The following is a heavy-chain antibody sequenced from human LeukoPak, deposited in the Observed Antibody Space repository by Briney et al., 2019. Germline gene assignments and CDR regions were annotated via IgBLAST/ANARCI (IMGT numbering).Heavy chain of an antibody. CDR2: IYSGGST. D-gene: IGHD5/OR15-5a*01. CDR1: GVTVSSNY. V-gene: IGHV3-53*01. CDR3: ARDKGSVGATDY. J-gene: IGHJ4*02. Sequence: GGSLRLSCAASGVTVSSNYISSGRQAPRKGLEWVSVIYSGGSTYYADSVKGRVTISRDNSKNTLYLQMNSLRAEDTAVYYCARDKGSVGATDYWGQGTLVTVSS.